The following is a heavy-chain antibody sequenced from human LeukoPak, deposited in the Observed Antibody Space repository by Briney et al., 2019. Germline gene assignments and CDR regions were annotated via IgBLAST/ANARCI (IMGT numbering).Heavy chain of an antibody. Sequence: GGSLRHSCAASGFTFSDYYMSWIRQAPGKGLEWVSYISSSSSYTNYADSVKGRFTISRDNAKNSLYLQMNSLRAEDTAVYYCARGYCSGGSCYEYPIGYWGQGTLVTVSS. J-gene: IGHJ4*02. D-gene: IGHD2-15*01. CDR3: ARGYCSGGSCYEYPIGY. CDR1: GFTFSDYY. CDR2: ISSSSSYT. V-gene: IGHV3-11*06.